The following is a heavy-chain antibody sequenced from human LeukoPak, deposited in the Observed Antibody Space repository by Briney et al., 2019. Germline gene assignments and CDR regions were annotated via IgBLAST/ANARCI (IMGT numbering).Heavy chain of an antibody. Sequence: GASVKVPCKASGYTFTSYGISWVRQAPGQGLEWMGWISAYNGNTNYAQKFQGRVTMTEDTSTDTAYMELSSLRSEDTAVYYCATALVTMIEGEFDYWGQGTLVTVSS. CDR3: ATALVTMIEGEFDY. V-gene: IGHV1-18*01. CDR2: ISAYNGNT. CDR1: GYTFTSYG. J-gene: IGHJ4*02. D-gene: IGHD3-22*01.